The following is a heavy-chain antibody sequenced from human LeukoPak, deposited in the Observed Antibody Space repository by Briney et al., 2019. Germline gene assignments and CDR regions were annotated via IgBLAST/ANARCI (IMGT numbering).Heavy chain of an antibody. Sequence: GGSLRLSCAASGFTFSDYYMSWIRQAPGKGLEWISYISSSGDTIFYADSVKGRFTISRDNAKNSLYLQMNSLRAEDTAVYYCARDLYYYDSSGYGYWGQGTLVTVSS. CDR2: ISSSGDTI. CDR1: GFTFSDYY. V-gene: IGHV3-11*04. J-gene: IGHJ4*02. CDR3: ARDLYYYDSSGYGY. D-gene: IGHD3-22*01.